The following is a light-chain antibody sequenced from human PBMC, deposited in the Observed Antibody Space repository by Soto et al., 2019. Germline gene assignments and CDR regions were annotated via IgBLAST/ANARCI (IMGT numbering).Light chain of an antibody. CDR2: KVS. CDR1: SSDVGGYNY. CDR3: SSYAGSNNPVV. Sequence: QSALTQPPSASGSPGQSVTISCTGTSSDVGGYNYVSWYQQHPGKAPKLMIYKVSKRPSGVPDRFSGSKSGNTASLTGSGLQAEDEADYYCSSYAGSNNPVVFGGGTKLTVL. V-gene: IGLV2-8*01. J-gene: IGLJ2*01.